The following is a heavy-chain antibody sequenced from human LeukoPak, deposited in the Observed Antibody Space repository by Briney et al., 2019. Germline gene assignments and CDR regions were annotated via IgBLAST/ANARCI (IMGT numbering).Heavy chain of an antibody. V-gene: IGHV3-23*01. Sequence: PGGSLRLSCAASGFTFSSYEMNWVRQAPGRGLEWVSAISGSGGSTYYADFVKGRFTISRDNSKNTLFLQMSSLRAEDTATYYCAKHYGSGTYYNYFTYCGQGTLVSVSS. CDR1: GFTFSSYE. CDR2: ISGSGGST. CDR3: AKHYGSGTYYNYFTY. J-gene: IGHJ4*02. D-gene: IGHD3-10*01.